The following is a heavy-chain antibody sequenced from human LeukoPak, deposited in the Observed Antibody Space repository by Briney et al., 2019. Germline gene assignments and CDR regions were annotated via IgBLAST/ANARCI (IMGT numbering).Heavy chain of an antibody. V-gene: IGHV3-21*01. Sequence: PGGSLRLSCAASGFTFSSYSMNWVRQAPGKGLEWVSSISSSSSYIYYADSVKGRFTISRDNAKNSLYLQMNSLRAEDTAVYYCARDALYGGGAFDIWGQGTMVTVSS. D-gene: IGHD4-23*01. J-gene: IGHJ3*02. CDR1: GFTFSSYS. CDR3: ARDALYGGGAFDI. CDR2: ISSSSSYI.